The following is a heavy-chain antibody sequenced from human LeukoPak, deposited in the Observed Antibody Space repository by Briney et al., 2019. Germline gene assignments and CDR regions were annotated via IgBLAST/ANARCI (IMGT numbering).Heavy chain of an antibody. Sequence: PSETLSLTCTVSGGSISSYYWSWIRQPPGKGLEWIGYIYYSGSTNYNPSLKSRVTISVDTSKNQFSLKLSSVTAADTAVYYCASGRFWSGYYYYGMDVWGQGTTVTVSS. CDR3: ASGRFWSGYYYYGMDV. CDR1: GGSISSYY. CDR2: IYYSGST. V-gene: IGHV4-59*01. J-gene: IGHJ6*02. D-gene: IGHD3-3*01.